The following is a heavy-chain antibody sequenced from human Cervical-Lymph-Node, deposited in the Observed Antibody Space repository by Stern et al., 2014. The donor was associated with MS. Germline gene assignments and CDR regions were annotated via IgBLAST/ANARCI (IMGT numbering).Heavy chain of an antibody. D-gene: IGHD5-24*01. J-gene: IGHJ4*02. CDR1: GFTFSSYG. Sequence: QVQLVESGGGVVQPGTSLRLPCAASGFTFSSYGMHWVRQAPAKGLEWVALAWYDGSTAYYTNSVKGRFTISRDNSKNPLSLQMNSLTAEDTAVYYCARGHIPYAYNYLFDYWGQGTLVTVSS. CDR2: AWYDGSTA. CDR3: ARGHIPYAYNYLFDY. V-gene: IGHV3-33*01.